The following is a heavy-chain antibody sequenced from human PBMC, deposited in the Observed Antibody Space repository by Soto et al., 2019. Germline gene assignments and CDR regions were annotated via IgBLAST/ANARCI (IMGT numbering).Heavy chain of an antibody. Sequence: QVQLVQSGAEVRKPGSSVRVSCKASGGSFNRHTISWVRQAPGQGREWKGGSIPILGTAIHAQKFQGRGTIIADESTSTVYMELSSLRSDDTAIYYCARGWGYDSTDYYYAYWGQGTLVIVSA. J-gene: IGHJ4*02. CDR3: ARGWGYDSTDYYYAY. CDR1: GGSFNRHT. CDR2: SIPILGTA. D-gene: IGHD3-22*01. V-gene: IGHV1-69*01.